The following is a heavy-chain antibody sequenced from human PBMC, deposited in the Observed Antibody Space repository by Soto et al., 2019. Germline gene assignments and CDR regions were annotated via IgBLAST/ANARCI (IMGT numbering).Heavy chain of an antibody. V-gene: IGHV4-31*03. CDR2: IYYSGST. Sequence: PSETLSLTCTVSGGSITSGGYFWTWIRQHPVKGLEWMGHIYYSGSTSYNPSLKSRVTISIDTSKNQFSLKLTSVTAADTAVYYCARDGDYFGSGSPPLLSKWGQGTLVTV. CDR3: ARDGDYFGSGSPPLLSK. CDR1: GGSITSGGYF. J-gene: IGHJ4*02. D-gene: IGHD3-10*01.